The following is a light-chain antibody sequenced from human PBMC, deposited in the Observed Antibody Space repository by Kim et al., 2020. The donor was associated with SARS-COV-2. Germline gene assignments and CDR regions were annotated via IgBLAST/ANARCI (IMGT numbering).Light chain of an antibody. CDR3: QQYESPPMYT. Sequence: PGERATRSCRASQSVSSSYLAWYQQRSGQAPRLLIYGASSRATGIPDRFGGSGSGTDFTLTISRLEPEDFAVYYCQQYESPPMYTFGQGTKVDIK. CDR1: QSVSSSY. J-gene: IGKJ2*01. V-gene: IGKV3-20*01. CDR2: GAS.